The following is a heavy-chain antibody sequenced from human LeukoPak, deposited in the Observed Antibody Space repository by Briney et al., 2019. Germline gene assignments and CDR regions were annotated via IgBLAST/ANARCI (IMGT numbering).Heavy chain of an antibody. CDR3: ARDNYDSSTPYYFDY. CDR1: GFTLSSYS. J-gene: IGHJ4*02. D-gene: IGHD3-22*01. Sequence: GGSLRLACEASGFTLSSYSMSWVRQAPGKGLEWVSYISSSGSTIYYADSVKGRFTISRDNAKNSLYLQMNSLRAEDTAVYYCARDNYDSSTPYYFDYWGQGTLVTVSS. V-gene: IGHV3-48*04. CDR2: ISSSGSTI.